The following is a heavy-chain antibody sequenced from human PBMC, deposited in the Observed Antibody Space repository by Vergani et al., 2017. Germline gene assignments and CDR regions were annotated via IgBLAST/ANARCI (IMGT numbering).Heavy chain of an antibody. CDR3: AREPPLTGFFDY. D-gene: IGHD3-9*01. CDR2: ISPDGFST. CDR1: GYPFTAYY. Sequence: QVQLVQSGAEVGKPGASVKISCKADGYPFTAYYIHWVRQAPEQGLEWVGVISPDGFSTFYAQKFQGRVTVTRDTSTSTAYMELTSLRSDDTAVYYCAREPPLTGFFDYWGQGTLVAVSS. V-gene: IGHV1-46*03. J-gene: IGHJ4*02.